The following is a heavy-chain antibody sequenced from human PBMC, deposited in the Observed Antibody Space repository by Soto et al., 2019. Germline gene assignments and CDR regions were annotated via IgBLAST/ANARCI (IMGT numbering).Heavy chain of an antibody. D-gene: IGHD3-22*01. Sequence: PSETLSLTCTVSGGSISSYYWSWIRQPPGKGLEWIGYIYYSGSTNYNPSLKSRVTISVDTSKNQFSLKLSSVTAADTAVYYCARGGHSSATSWGYYYYGMDVWGQGTRVTVSS. CDR1: GGSISSYY. CDR3: ARGGHSSATSWGYYYYGMDV. V-gene: IGHV4-59*01. J-gene: IGHJ6*02. CDR2: IYYSGST.